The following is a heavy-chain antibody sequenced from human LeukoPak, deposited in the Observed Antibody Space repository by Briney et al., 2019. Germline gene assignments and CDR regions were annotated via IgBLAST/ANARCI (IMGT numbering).Heavy chain of an antibody. Sequence: PSETLSLTCTVSGGSISSYYWSWIRQPPGKGLEWIGYIYYSGSTNYNPSLKSRVTISVDTSKNQFSLKLSSVTAADTAVYYCARGLRSSSRSVGYYYYGMDVWGQGTTVTVSS. J-gene: IGHJ6*02. CDR2: IYYSGST. D-gene: IGHD6-13*01. CDR1: GGSISSYY. CDR3: ARGLRSSSRSVGYYYYGMDV. V-gene: IGHV4-59*01.